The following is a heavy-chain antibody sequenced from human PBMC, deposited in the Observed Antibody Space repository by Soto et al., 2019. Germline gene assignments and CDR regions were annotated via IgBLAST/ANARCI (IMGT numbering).Heavy chain of an antibody. CDR2: ISSNGGST. D-gene: IGHD3-22*01. CDR1: GFTFSSYA. J-gene: IGHJ3*02. CDR3: ARDLGRYDSSGYGAFDI. Sequence: GGSLRLSCSASGFTFSSYAMHWVRQAPGKGLEYVSAISSNGGSTYYADSVKGRFTISRDNSKNTLYLQMNSLRAEDTAVYYCARDLGRYDSSGYGAFDIWGQGTMVTVSS. V-gene: IGHV3-64*04.